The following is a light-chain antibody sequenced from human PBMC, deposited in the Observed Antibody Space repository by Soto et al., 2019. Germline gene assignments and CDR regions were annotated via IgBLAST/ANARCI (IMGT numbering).Light chain of an antibody. J-gene: IGKJ5*01. CDR1: QSVSTY. V-gene: IGKV3-11*01. Sequence: EIVLTQSPATLSLSPGERATLSCRASQSVSTYLAWYQQKPGQAPRLLIYDASNRATGIRAGFSGSGSGTDCTLSISSVEPEDFAVYYCQQRSNWPSITCGQGTRLEIK. CDR2: DAS. CDR3: QQRSNWPSIT.